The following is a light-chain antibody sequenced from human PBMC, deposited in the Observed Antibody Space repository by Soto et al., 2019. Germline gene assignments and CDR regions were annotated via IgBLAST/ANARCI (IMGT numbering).Light chain of an antibody. J-gene: IGKJ2*01. Sequence: AIRMTQSPSSLSASTGDRVTITCRASQGISSYLAWYQQKPGKAPKLLIYAASTLQSGVPSRFRGSGSGTDFTLTISCLQSEDFATYYCQQYYSYPPDTFGQGTKLEIK. CDR2: AAS. CDR1: QGISSY. CDR3: QQYYSYPPDT. V-gene: IGKV1-8*01.